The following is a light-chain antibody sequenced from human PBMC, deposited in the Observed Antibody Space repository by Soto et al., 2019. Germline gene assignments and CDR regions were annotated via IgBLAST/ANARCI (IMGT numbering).Light chain of an antibody. J-gene: IGKJ4*01. V-gene: IGKV3-11*01. CDR3: QQRRIWPLT. CDR2: DAS. Sequence: IVLTQSPATPSLSLGERATLSCRASQSVSSNLAWYQQKPGQPPRLLIYDASNRATGIPARFSGSGSGTDFTLTISSLEPEDFAVYYCQQRRIWPLTFGGGTKVEIK. CDR1: QSVSSN.